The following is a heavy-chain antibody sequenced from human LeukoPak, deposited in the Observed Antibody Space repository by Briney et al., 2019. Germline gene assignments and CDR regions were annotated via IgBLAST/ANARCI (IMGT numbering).Heavy chain of an antibody. D-gene: IGHD3-3*01. CDR1: GFTFDDYA. J-gene: IGHJ1*01. V-gene: IGHV3-9*01. CDR2: ISWNGDGR. CDR3: AKGIPIIL. Sequence: PGGSLRLSCAASGFTFDDYAMHWVRQAPGKGLEWVSGISWNGDGREYADSVKGRFTVSRDNAKNSLYLQMNSLGTEDTALYYCAKGIPIILWGQGTLVTVSS.